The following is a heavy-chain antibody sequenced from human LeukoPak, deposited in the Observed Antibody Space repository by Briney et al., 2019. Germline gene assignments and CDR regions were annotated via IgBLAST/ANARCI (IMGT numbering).Heavy chain of an antibody. J-gene: IGHJ4*02. CDR3: ARGGIAAAGRGGY. D-gene: IGHD6-13*01. CDR2: INHSGST. CDR1: GGSFSGYY. V-gene: IGHV4-34*01. Sequence: SETLSLTCAVYGGSFSGYYWSWIRQPPGKGLEWIGEINHSGSTNYNPPLKSRVTISVDTSKNQFSLKLSSVTAADTAVYYCARGGIAAAGRGGYWGQGTLVTVSS.